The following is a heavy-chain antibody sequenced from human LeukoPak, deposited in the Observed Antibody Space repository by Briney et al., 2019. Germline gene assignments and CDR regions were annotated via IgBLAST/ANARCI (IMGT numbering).Heavy chain of an antibody. Sequence: GASVKVSCKASGFTFTSSAMQWVRQARGQRLEWIGWSVVGSGNTNYAQKFQERVTITRDMSTSTAYMELSSLRSEDTAVYYCAAEYMTRNYYYGMDVWGQGTTVTVSS. V-gene: IGHV1-58*02. CDR2: SVVGSGNT. CDR3: AAEYMTRNYYYGMDV. CDR1: GFTFTSSA. J-gene: IGHJ6*02. D-gene: IGHD1-14*01.